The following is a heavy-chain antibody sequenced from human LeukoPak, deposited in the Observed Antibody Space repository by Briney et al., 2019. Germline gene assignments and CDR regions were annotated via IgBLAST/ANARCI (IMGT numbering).Heavy chain of an antibody. CDR3: ARVDGSGSYRAFDI. CDR1: GFTFSSYS. J-gene: IGHJ3*02. V-gene: IGHV3-48*01. Sequence: GGSLRLSXAASGFTFSSYSMNWVRQAPGKGLEWVSYISSSSSTIYYADSVKGRFTISRDNAKNSLYLQMNSLRAEDTAVYYCARVDGSGSYRAFDIWGQGTMVTVSS. D-gene: IGHD3-10*01. CDR2: ISSSSSTI.